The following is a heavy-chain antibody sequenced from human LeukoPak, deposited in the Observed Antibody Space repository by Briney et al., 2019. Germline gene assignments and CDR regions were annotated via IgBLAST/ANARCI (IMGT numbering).Heavy chain of an antibody. CDR2: INPNSGGT. CDR3: ARGLEMAQD. J-gene: IGHJ4*02. D-gene: IGHD5-24*01. CDR1: GYTFTSYA. Sequence: ASVKVSCKASGYTFTSYAMNWVRQAPGQGLEWMGWINPNSGGTNYAQKFQGRVTMTRDTSISTAYMELNRLRSDDTAVYYCARGLEMAQDWGQGTLVTVSS. V-gene: IGHV1-2*02.